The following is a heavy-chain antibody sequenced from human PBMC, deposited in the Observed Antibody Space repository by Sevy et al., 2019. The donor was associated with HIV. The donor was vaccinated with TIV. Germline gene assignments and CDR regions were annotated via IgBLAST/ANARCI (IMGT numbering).Heavy chain of an antibody. CDR1: GFTFDDYA. V-gene: IGHV3-49*03. D-gene: IGHD5-12*01. CDR3: TRGLATADTPEYYFDY. CDR2: ITRNSYEAYGGTT. Sequence: GGSLRLSCTTSGFTFDDYAMSWFRQAPGKGLEWVAFITRNSYEAYGGTTYKGASVKGRFIISRDDSKSIAYLQMSSLKTEAAAVDYCTRGLATADTPEYYFDYWGQGTLVTVSS. J-gene: IGHJ4*02.